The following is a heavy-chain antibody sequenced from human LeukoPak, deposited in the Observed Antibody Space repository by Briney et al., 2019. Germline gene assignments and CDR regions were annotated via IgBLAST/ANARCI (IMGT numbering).Heavy chain of an antibody. D-gene: IGHD4-17*01. CDR1: GFTFSSYS. CDR2: ISSTSSSSI. V-gene: IGHV3-48*01. J-gene: IGHJ4*02. CDR3: AKDYGDYIGVDY. Sequence: GGSLRLSCAASGFTFSSYSMNWVRQAPGKGLEWVSYISSTSSSSIYYADSVKGRFTISRDNAKNSLYLQMNSLRAEDTAVYYCAKDYGDYIGVDYWGQATLVTVSS.